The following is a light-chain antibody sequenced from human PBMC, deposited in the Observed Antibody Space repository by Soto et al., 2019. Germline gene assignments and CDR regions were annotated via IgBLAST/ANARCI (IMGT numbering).Light chain of an antibody. J-gene: IGKJ4*01. CDR3: QQTRSYPST. Sequence: EIVMTQSPATLSVSPGERATLSCRASQSVSSNLAWYQQKPGQAPRLLIYGASSRATGIPDRFSGSGSGTDFTLTISRLEPEDFATYYCQQTRSYPSTFGGGTKVDIK. V-gene: IGKV3D-15*01. CDR2: GAS. CDR1: QSVSSN.